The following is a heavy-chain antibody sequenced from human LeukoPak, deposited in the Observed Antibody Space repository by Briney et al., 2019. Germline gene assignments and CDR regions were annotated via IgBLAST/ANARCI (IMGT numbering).Heavy chain of an antibody. CDR1: GGSISSSSYY. Sequence: SETLSLTCTISGGSISSSSYYWGWIRQPPGKGLEWIGSIYYSGSTYYNPSLKSRVTISVDTSKNQFSLKLSSVTAADTAVYYCARQGYSYGPKYYFDYWGQGTLVTVSS. D-gene: IGHD5-18*01. CDR3: ARQGYSYGPKYYFDY. J-gene: IGHJ4*02. CDR2: IYYSGST. V-gene: IGHV4-39*01.